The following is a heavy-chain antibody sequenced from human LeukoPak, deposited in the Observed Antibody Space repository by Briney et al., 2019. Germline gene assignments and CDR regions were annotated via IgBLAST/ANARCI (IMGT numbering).Heavy chain of an antibody. D-gene: IGHD7-27*01. CDR2: IYYSGST. CDR1: GGSISSYY. V-gene: IGHV4-59*01. CDR3: ARGHYWGDDAFDI. J-gene: IGHJ3*02. Sequence: SETLSLTCTVSGGSISSYYWSWIRRPPGKGLEWIGYIYYSGSTNYNPSLKSRVTISVDTSKNQFSLKLSSVTAADTAVYYCARGHYWGDDAFDIWGQGTMVTVSS.